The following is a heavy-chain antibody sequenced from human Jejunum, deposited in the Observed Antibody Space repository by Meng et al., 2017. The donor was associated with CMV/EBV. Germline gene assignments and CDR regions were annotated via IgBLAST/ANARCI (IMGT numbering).Heavy chain of an antibody. V-gene: IGHV3-7*01. CDR3: ARMGYGFEFFDI. CDR1: GFTLNTNS. D-gene: IGHD5-12*01. J-gene: IGHJ3*02. CDR2: IKGDGSDK. Sequence: SGFTLNTNSMTWVRQAPGKGLEWVANIKGDGSDKYYVDSVKGRFTISRDNAKNSLYLQMNSLRAEDTAVYYCARMGYGFEFFDIWGQGTMVTVSS.